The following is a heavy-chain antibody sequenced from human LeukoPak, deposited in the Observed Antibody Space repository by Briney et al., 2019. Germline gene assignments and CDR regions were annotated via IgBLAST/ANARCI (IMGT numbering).Heavy chain of an antibody. Sequence: GGSLRLSCAASGFTFSNYTMNWVRQAPGKGLEWVSCISSSSYIYYADSVKGRFTISRDNAKNSLYLQMNSLRAEDTAVYYCARAPSEIGGYYPEYFRHWGQGTLVTVSS. CDR2: ISSSSYI. CDR3: ARAPSEIGGYYPEYFRH. J-gene: IGHJ1*01. V-gene: IGHV3-21*01. CDR1: GFTFSNYT. D-gene: IGHD3-22*01.